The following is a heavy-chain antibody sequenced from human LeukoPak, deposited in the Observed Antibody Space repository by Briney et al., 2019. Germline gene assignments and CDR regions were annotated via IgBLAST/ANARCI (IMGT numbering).Heavy chain of an antibody. V-gene: IGHV1-18*01. J-gene: IGHJ5*02. CDR1: GYTFTNFA. Sequence: ASVKVSCKASGYTFTNFAMNWVRQAPGQGLEWMGWISAYNGNSNYAQKLQGRVTMTTDTSTSTAYMELRSLRSDDTAVYYCARHHLDYGDYMVGFDPWGQGTLVTVSS. CDR3: ARHHLDYGDYMVGFDP. CDR2: ISAYNGNS. D-gene: IGHD4-17*01.